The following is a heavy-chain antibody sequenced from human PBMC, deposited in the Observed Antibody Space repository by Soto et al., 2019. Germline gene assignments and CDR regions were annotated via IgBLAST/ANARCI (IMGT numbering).Heavy chain of an antibody. D-gene: IGHD2-21*02. CDR1: GFTFSSYW. Sequence: EVQLVESGGGLVQPGGSLRLSCAASGFTFSSYWMHWVRQAPGKGLVWVSRINSDGSSTSYADSVKGRFTISRDNAKNTRYLQMNSRRAEDTAVYYCARPRPYCGGDCPDSWGQGTLVTVSS. CDR3: ARPRPYCGGDCPDS. J-gene: IGHJ4*02. CDR2: INSDGSST. V-gene: IGHV3-74*01.